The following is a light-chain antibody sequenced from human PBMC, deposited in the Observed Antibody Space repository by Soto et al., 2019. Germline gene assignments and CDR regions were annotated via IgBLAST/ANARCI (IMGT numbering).Light chain of an antibody. Sequence: PVSVSIGKAVTGTCRASQSVSGWLAWYQQKPGEAPKLLIYDASALPRGVPSRFIGSGSGKKFTLAIASLQPEDFATYFCQQYETFSGTFGPGTKVDI. V-gene: IGKV1-5*01. CDR3: QQYETFSGT. CDR1: QSVSGW. J-gene: IGKJ1*01. CDR2: DAS.